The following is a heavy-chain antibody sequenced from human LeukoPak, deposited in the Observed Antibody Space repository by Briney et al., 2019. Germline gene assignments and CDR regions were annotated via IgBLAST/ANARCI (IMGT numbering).Heavy chain of an antibody. CDR3: AREDIVVVPAAKNYYYYYYGMDV. J-gene: IGHJ6*02. D-gene: IGHD2-2*01. CDR2: IWYDGSNK. V-gene: IGHV3-33*01. CDR1: GFTFSSYG. Sequence: GGSLRLSCAASGFTFSSYGMPWGRQAPGKGLEWVAVIWYDGSNKYYADSVKGRFTISRDNSKNTLYLQMNSLRAEDTAVYYCAREDIVVVPAAKNYYYYYYGMDVWGQGTTVTVSS.